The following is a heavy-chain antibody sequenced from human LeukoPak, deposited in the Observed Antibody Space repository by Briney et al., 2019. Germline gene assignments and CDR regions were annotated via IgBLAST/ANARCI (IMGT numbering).Heavy chain of an antibody. Sequence: PGGSLRLSCATSGFTFSSYAMSWLRQGPGKGLEWVSSLSGSDRTTYYAGSVKGRFTISRDNSKNTLYLQMSSLRGEDTAVYYCAKVSSGWSLDYWGQGTLVTVSS. CDR1: GFTFSSYA. J-gene: IGHJ4*02. V-gene: IGHV3-23*01. D-gene: IGHD6-19*01. CDR2: LSGSDRTT. CDR3: AKVSSGWSLDY.